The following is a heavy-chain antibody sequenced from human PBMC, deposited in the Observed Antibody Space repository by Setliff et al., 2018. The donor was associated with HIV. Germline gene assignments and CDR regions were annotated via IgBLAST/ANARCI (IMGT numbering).Heavy chain of an antibody. CDR3: ARRAPGGGYGPAWYFDY. J-gene: IGHJ4*02. CDR1: GEFVSSGGNY. D-gene: IGHD5-12*01. V-gene: IGHV4-31*03. CDR2: IYYSGET. Sequence: SETLSLTCTVFGEFVSSGGNYWGWVRQLPGKALEWIGYIYYSGETYYSPSLKSRVTISLDTSQSQFSLSLTSVTAADTAVYYCARRAPGGGYGPAWYFDYWGQGTLVTVSS.